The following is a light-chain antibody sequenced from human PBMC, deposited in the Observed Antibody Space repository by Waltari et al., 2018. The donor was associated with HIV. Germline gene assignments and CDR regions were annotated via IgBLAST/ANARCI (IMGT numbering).Light chain of an antibody. CDR2: DVT. CDR1: SSDVGGYNY. Sequence: QSALTQPPSASGSPGQSVTISCTGTSSDVGGYNYVSWYQNHPGQAPKLMIYDVTRRPSGVAVRYCASKSDNAASLTVTGLQSDDAADFCCSSLERNNNFVFGGGTKLTVL. V-gene: IGLV2-8*01. J-gene: IGLJ2*01. CDR3: SSLERNNNFV.